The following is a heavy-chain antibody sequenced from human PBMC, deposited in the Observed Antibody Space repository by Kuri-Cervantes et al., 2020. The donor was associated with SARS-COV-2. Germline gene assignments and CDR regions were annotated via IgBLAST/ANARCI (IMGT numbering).Heavy chain of an antibody. D-gene: IGHD6-6*01. CDR3: ARDGDYTSSPYYHYYGMDV. V-gene: IGHV4-34*01. Sequence: GSLRLSCAVYGGSFSGYYWSWIRQPPGKGLEWIGEINHSGSTNYNPSLKSRVTISVDTSKNQFSLKLSSVTAADTAVYYCARDGDYTSSPYYHYYGMDVWGQGPTVTVSS. CDR2: INHSGST. CDR1: GGSFSGYY. J-gene: IGHJ6*02.